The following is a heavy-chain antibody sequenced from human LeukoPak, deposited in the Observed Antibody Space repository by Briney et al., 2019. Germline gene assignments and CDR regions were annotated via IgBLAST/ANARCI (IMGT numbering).Heavy chain of an antibody. CDR2: ISAYNGNT. Sequence: SVKVSCKASGYTFTSYGISWVRQAPGQGLEWMGWISAYNGNTNYAQKLQGRVTMTTDTSTSTAYVELRSLRSDDTAVYYCARDRTYYYGSGSDYWGQGTLVTVSS. J-gene: IGHJ4*02. V-gene: IGHV1-18*04. CDR3: ARDRTYYYGSGSDY. D-gene: IGHD3-10*01. CDR1: GYTFTSYG.